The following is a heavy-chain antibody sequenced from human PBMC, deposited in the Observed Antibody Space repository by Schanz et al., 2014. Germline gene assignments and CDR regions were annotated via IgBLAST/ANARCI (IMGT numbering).Heavy chain of an antibody. V-gene: IGHV1-69*04. D-gene: IGHD3-10*01. CDR3: ARGSPENMIRGELDY. CDR1: GGTFSTYT. CDR2: IIPILGIA. Sequence: QVQLVQSGAEVRKPGSSVKVSCKASGGTFSTYTISWVRQAPGQGLEWMGRIIPILGIANYAQKFQGRVTITADKSTTTAYMELSGLRSEDTAVYYCARGSPENMIRGELDYWGQGTLVTVSS. J-gene: IGHJ4*02.